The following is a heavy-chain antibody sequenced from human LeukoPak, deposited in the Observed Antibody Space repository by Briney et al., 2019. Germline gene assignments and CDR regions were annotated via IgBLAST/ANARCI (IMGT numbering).Heavy chain of an antibody. D-gene: IGHD4-17*01. V-gene: IGHV4-59*13. CDR2: IHYRGTT. Sequence: RSGGSLRLSCAASGFTFSSYSMNWIRQSPGKGLEWLGNIHYRGTTNYNPSLKSRVSLSLDTSKSQFALKVTSVTAADTAVYYCARDEYGDFQGFDYWGQGARVTVSS. CDR3: ARDEYGDFQGFDY. CDR1: GFTFSSYS. J-gene: IGHJ4*02.